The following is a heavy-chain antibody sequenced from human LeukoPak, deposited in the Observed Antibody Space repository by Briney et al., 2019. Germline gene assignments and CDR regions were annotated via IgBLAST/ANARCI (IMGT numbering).Heavy chain of an antibody. D-gene: IGHD5-12*01. J-gene: IGHJ4*02. Sequence: IYYSGTTYYNPSLKSRVTISVDTSKNQFSLKLSSVTAADTAVYYCARQPLVAPVSYYFDSRGQGTLVTVSS. CDR2: IYYSGTT. V-gene: IGHV4-39*01. CDR3: ARQPLVAPVSYYFDS.